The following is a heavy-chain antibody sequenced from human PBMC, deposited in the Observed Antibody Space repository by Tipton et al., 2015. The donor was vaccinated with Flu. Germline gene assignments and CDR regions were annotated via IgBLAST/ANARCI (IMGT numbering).Heavy chain of an antibody. CDR3: ARRYCSGGSCVTGWFDP. CDR2: IYHSGST. CDR1: GYSISSGYY. D-gene: IGHD2-15*01. Sequence: GLVKPSETLSLTCAVSGYSISSGYYWGWIRQPPGKGLAWIGSIYHSGSTYYNPSLKSRVTIPVDTSKNQFSLKLSSVTAADTAVYYCARRYCSGGSCVTGWFDPWGQGTLVTVSS. J-gene: IGHJ5*02. V-gene: IGHV4-38-2*01.